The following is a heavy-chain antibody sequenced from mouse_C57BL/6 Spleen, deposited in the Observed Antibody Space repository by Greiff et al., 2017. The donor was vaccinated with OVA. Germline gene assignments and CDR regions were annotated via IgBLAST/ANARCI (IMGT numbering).Heavy chain of an antibody. J-gene: IGHJ4*01. D-gene: IGHD2-5*01. Sequence: QVQLQQSGPGLVAPSQSLSITCTVSGFSLTSYGVHWVRQPPGKGLEWLVVIWSDGSTTYNSALKSRLSISKDNSKCQVFLNMNSLQTDDTAMYYCARHTYCSKEDYAMDYWGPGTSVTVSS. CDR1: GFSLTSYG. CDR2: IWSDGST. V-gene: IGHV2-6-1*01. CDR3: ARHTYCSKEDYAMDY.